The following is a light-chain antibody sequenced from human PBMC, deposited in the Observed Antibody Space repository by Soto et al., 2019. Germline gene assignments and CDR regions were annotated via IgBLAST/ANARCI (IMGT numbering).Light chain of an antibody. J-gene: IGKJ1*01. CDR2: WAS. CDR1: QTILYSSNNKSY. CDR3: QQYYNTRT. V-gene: IGKV4-1*01. Sequence: DRLMTQSPYSLSVSLGERATINCKSSQTILYSSNNKSYLGWYQQKPGQPPKLLIYWASTRESGVPDRFSGSGSGTDFTLTISSLQAEDVAVYYCQQYYNTRTFGQGTKVDIK.